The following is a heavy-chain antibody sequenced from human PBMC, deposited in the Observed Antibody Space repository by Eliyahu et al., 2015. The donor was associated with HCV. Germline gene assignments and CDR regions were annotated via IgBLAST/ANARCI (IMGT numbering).Heavy chain of an antibody. CDR2: FYPYASET. CDR1: GYNFTNHW. Sequence: EVQLVQSGAEVKKPGESLKISCKGSGYNFTNHWIGWVRQMPGKGLEWMGIFYPYASETKYSPSFQGQVTISADKSISTAYLEWRSLKASDTAIYYCARHVAEDYYDTSGHFHYYAMDVWGQGTTVIVSS. CDR3: ARHVAEDYYDTSGHFHYYAMDV. V-gene: IGHV5-51*01. J-gene: IGHJ6*02. D-gene: IGHD3-22*01.